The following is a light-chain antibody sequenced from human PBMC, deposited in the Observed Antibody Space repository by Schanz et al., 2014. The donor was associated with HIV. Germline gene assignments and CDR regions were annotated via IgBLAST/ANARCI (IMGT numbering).Light chain of an antibody. V-gene: IGKV2-28*01. Sequence: EIVMTQSPVSLPVTPGESASISCKTSQSLLHESGQNYLDWYLQKPGRSPQLLIYLGSNRASGVPDRFSGSGSGNDFTLKISRVEAEDVGFYFCMQGTHWPQTFGPGTKLEIK. CDR1: QSLLHESGQNY. J-gene: IGKJ2*01. CDR3: MQGTHWPQT. CDR2: LGS.